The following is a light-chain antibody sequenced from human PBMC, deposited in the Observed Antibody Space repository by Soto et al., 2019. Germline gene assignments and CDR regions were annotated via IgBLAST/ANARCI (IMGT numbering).Light chain of an antibody. CDR1: QSTSSW. J-gene: IGKJ1*01. V-gene: IGKV1-5*01. CDR2: DAS. CDR3: QQYNSYSPA. Sequence: DIQMAQSPSTLSASVGDRVTITCRAGQSTSSWLAWYQQTPGQAPKLLIYDASSLESAVPSSFSASGSGTEFTLTIRSLQPDDFATYYCQQYNSYSPASGQATTVDIK.